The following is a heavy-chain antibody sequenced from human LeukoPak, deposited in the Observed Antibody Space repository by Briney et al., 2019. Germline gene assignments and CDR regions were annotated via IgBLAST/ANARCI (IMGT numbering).Heavy chain of an antibody. CDR2: FDSEEGET. J-gene: IGHJ4*02. CDR3: GTAFSDGYDSSGYYGGDY. D-gene: IGHD3-22*01. Sequence: ASVKVSCKVSGYTLTELSMHWVRQAAGKGLEWVGGFDSEEGETIYAQKLQGRGTMTEDKSTDTAYMVLSSLRSEDATVYYCGTAFSDGYDSSGYYGGDYWGQGTLVTVSS. V-gene: IGHV1-24*01. CDR1: GYTLTELS.